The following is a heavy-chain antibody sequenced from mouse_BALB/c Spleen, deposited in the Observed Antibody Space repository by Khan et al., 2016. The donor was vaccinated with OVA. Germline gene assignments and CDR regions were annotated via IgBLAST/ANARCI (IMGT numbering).Heavy chain of an antibody. CDR3: ARLEDI. D-gene: IGHD1-3*01. J-gene: IGHJ2*01. CDR1: GFSLPSYG. V-gene: IGHV2-9*02. Sequence: QMQLEESGPGLVAPSQSLSITCTVSGFSLPSYGVHWVRQPPGKGLEWLGVIWAGGSTNYNSALMSRLSLSKDHSQSQVYLKMNSLQTDDTAMYYWARLEDIWGQGTTLTVSS. CDR2: IWAGGST.